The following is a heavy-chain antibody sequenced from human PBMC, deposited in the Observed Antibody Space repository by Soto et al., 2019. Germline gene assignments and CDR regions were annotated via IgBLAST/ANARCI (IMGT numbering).Heavy chain of an antibody. CDR1: GGTVSSGSYY. CDR2: MSYSGTT. CDR3: ARDINFDIRSDSQRCTLFDY. Sequence: EALPHTYSGSGGTVSSGSYYGCWIRQPQGKGLEWIAYMSYSGTTNYNPSLKSRVTISVDTSKNQFSLNLNSVTAADTAVYYCARDINFDIRSDSQRCTLFDYSG. J-gene: IGHJ4*01. V-gene: IGHV4-61*01. D-gene: IGHD3-3*01.